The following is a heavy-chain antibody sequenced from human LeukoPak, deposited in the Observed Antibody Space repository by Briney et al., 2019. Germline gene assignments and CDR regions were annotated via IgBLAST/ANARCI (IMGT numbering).Heavy chain of an antibody. D-gene: IGHD6-13*01. CDR2: INHSGST. CDR3: ARSLYSSSWYYFDY. CDR1: GGSFSGYY. J-gene: IGHJ4*02. Sequence: SETLSLTCAVYGGSFSGYYWSWIRQPPGKGLEWIGEINHSGSTNYNPSLESRVTVSVDTSKNQFSLKLSSVTAADTAVYYCARSLYSSSWYYFDYWGQGTLVTVSS. V-gene: IGHV4-34*01.